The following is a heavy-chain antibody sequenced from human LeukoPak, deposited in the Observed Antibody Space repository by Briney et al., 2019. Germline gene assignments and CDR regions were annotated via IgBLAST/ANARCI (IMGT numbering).Heavy chain of an antibody. CDR3: ARDLGGYGVNFDY. CDR1: GFTFSSYW. CDR2: IHSDGSTT. J-gene: IGHJ4*02. V-gene: IGHV3-74*01. D-gene: IGHD3-16*01. Sequence: GGSLRLSCAASGFTFSSYWMHWVRQAPGKGLVWVSRIHSDGSTTSYADSVKGRFTISRDNANNTLYLQMNSLRAEDTAVYYCARDLGGYGVNFDYWGQGTLVTVSS.